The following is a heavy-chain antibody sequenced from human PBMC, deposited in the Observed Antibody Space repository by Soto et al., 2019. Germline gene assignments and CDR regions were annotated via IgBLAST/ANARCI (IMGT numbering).Heavy chain of an antibody. CDR2: ISYDGSNK. CDR1: GFTFSSYG. V-gene: IGHV3-30*18. D-gene: IGHD5-18*01. J-gene: IGHJ6*04. CDR3: AKALYSYGYYGMDV. Sequence: PGGSLRLSCAASGFTFSSYGMHWVRQAPGKGLEWVAVISYDGSNKYYADSVKGRFTISRDNSKNTLYLQMNNLRAEDTAVYYCAKALYSYGYYGMDVCGKGPTVTVSS.